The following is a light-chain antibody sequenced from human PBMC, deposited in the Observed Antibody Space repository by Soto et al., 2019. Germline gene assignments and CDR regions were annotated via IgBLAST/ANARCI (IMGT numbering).Light chain of an antibody. V-gene: IGLV1-51*01. Sequence: QSVLTQPPSVSAAPGQRVTISCSGRSSNIGNNYVSWYQQLPGTAPKLLIYDNNNRPSGIPDRFSGSKSGTSATLDITGLQTGDEADYYCGTWDSSLSAGLFGGGTKLTVL. CDR3: GTWDSSLSAGL. CDR1: SSNIGNNY. CDR2: DNN. J-gene: IGLJ3*02.